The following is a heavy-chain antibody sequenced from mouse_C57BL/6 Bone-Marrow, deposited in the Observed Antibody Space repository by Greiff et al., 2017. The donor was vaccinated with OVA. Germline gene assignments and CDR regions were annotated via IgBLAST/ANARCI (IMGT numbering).Heavy chain of an antibody. CDR3: ASHYSPFAD. Sequence: VKLVESGPGLVQPSQCLSITCTVSGFSLTSYGVHWVRQSPGKGLEWLGVICSGGSTDYNAAFISRLSTRKDNSKSQVFFNMNSLQSYDTAIYYCASHYSPFADWGQGTLVTVSA. CDR2: ICSGGST. CDR1: GFSLTSYG. J-gene: IGHJ3*01. D-gene: IGHD2-12*01. V-gene: IGHV2-2*03.